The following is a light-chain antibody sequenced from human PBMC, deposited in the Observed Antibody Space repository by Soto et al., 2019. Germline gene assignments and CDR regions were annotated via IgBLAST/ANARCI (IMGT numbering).Light chain of an antibody. Sequence: DIVMTQSPDSLAVSLGERATINCKSSQSVLYSSNNKNYLAWYQQKPGQPPKLLIYWASTRESGVPERFSGSGSGTDFTRTIRSLQAEDVAVYYCQPYYSTPLTFGGGTKVEIK. CDR3: QPYYSTPLT. CDR2: WAS. V-gene: IGKV4-1*01. J-gene: IGKJ4*01. CDR1: QSVLYSSNNKNY.